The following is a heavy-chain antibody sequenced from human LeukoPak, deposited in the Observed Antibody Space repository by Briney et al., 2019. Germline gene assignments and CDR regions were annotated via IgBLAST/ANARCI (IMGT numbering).Heavy chain of an antibody. Sequence: SETLSLTCTVSGGAISSGSYYWSWIRQPAGKGLEWIGRIYTSGSTNYNPSLKSRVTISVDTSKNQSSLKLSSVTAADTAVYYCARGDYDILTGYLHWFDPWGQGTLVTVSS. CDR1: GGAISSGSYY. V-gene: IGHV4-61*02. J-gene: IGHJ5*02. CDR2: IYTSGST. D-gene: IGHD3-9*01. CDR3: ARGDYDILTGYLHWFDP.